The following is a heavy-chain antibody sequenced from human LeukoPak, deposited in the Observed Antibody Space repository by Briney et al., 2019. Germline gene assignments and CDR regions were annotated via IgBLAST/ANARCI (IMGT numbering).Heavy chain of an antibody. CDR1: GGSISSYY. D-gene: IGHD3-9*01. Sequence: PSETLSLTCTVSGGSISSYYWSWIRQPAGKGLEWIGLIYTSGTTNYNPSVKSRVTMSVDTSKNQFSLKLNSVTAADTAVYYCAKAETRRLRYFDWLSPRPYYYYGMDVWGQGTTVTVSS. CDR3: AKAETRRLRYFDWLSPRPYYYYGMDV. J-gene: IGHJ6*02. CDR2: IYTSGTT. V-gene: IGHV4-4*07.